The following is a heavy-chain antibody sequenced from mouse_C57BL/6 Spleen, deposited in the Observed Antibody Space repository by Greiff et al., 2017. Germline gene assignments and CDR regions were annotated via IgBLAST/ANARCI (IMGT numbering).Heavy chain of an antibody. Sequence: QVQLQQPGAELVKPGASVKMSCKASGYTFTSYWITWVKQRPGQGLEWIGDIYPGSGSTNYNEKFKSKATLTVDTSSSTAYMQLSSLTSEDSAVYYCARYYYGSSYAMEYWGQGTSVTVSS. CDR3: ARYYYGSSYAMEY. D-gene: IGHD1-1*01. CDR2: IYPGSGST. J-gene: IGHJ4*01. CDR1: GYTFTSYW. V-gene: IGHV1-55*01.